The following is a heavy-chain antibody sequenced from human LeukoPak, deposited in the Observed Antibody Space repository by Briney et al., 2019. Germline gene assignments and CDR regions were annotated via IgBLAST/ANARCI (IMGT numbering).Heavy chain of an antibody. V-gene: IGHV4-34*01. Sequence: SETLSLTCAVYGGSFSGYYWSWIRQPPGKGLEWIGEINHSGGTNYNPSLKSRVTISVDTSKNQFSLKLSSVTAADTAVYYCARGRHCSSTSCYVDDSDYWGQGTLVTVSS. CDR3: ARGRHCSSTSCYVDDSDY. D-gene: IGHD2-2*01. CDR2: INHSGGT. CDR1: GGSFSGYY. J-gene: IGHJ4*02.